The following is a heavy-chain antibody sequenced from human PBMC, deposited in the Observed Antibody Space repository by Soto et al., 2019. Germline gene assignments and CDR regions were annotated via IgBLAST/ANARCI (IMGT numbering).Heavy chain of an antibody. CDR1: GGTFSTYT. J-gene: IGHJ4*02. V-gene: IGHV1-69*12. Sequence: QVQLVQSGAEVKKLGSSVKVSCKASGGTFSTYTLYWVRQAPGQGLQWMGGISPGIDIRDYAQKFQGRVTITADESTSKVYMQLSALISEDTALYYCAGGMCFGGSCYLDVWGQGTLVTVSS. D-gene: IGHD2-15*01. CDR2: ISPGIDIR. CDR3: AGGMCFGGSCYLDV.